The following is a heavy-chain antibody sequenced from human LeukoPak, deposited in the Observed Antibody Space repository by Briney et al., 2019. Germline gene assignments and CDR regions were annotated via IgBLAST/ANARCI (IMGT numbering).Heavy chain of an antibody. CDR1: GFTFSSYA. CDR3: ARDRVLKRIQLWLPY. D-gene: IGHD5-18*01. Sequence: GSLRLSCAASGFTFSSYAMHWVRKAPGKGLEWVAVISYDGSNKYYADSVKGRFTISRDNSKNTLYLQMNSLRAEDTAVYYCARDRVLKRIQLWLPYWGQGTLVTVSS. V-gene: IGHV3-30-3*01. CDR2: ISYDGSNK. J-gene: IGHJ4*02.